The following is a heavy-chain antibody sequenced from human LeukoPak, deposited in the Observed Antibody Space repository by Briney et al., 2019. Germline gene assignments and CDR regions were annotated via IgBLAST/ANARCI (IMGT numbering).Heavy chain of an antibody. Sequence: XXXSGGSXXXSSYYWGWIRQPPGKGLEWIGSIFYSGSTYYNPSLKSRVTISLDTSKNQFSLKLSSVTAADPAGDXXXXXXXXXXXFDYWXXGTLVTVSS. CDR2: IFYSGST. J-gene: IGHJ4*02. CDR3: XXXXXXXXXFDY. V-gene: IGHV4-39*07. CDR1: GGSXXXSSYY.